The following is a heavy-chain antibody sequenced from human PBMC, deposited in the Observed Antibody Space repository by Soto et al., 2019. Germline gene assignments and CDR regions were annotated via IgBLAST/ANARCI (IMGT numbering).Heavy chain of an antibody. J-gene: IGHJ6*02. CDR2: IYWDDDK. CDR1: GFSLSTSGVG. Sequence: QITLKESGPTLVKPTQTLTLTCTFSGFSLSTSGVGVAWIRQPPGKALEWLALIYWDDDKRYRPSLESRLTITKDTSKNQVVLTRPNMGSVDTATYYCAYLPCSGGSCYWFSFSGMDVWGQGTTVTVSS. V-gene: IGHV2-5*02. D-gene: IGHD2-15*01. CDR3: AYLPCSGGSCYWFSFSGMDV.